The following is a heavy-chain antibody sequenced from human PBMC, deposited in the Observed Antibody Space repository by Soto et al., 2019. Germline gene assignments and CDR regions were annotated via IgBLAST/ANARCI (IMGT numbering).Heavy chain of an antibody. D-gene: IGHD2-2*02. CDR2: IYYSGST. Sequence: SETLSLTCTVSGGSISSSSYYWGWIRQPPGKGLEWIGSIYYSGSTYYNPSLKSRVTISVDTSKNQFSLKLSSVTAADTAVYYCAREEPTPVPAAIWENYYYYYGMDVWGQGTTVTVSS. J-gene: IGHJ6*02. CDR3: AREEPTPVPAAIWENYYYYYGMDV. V-gene: IGHV4-39*02. CDR1: GGSISSSSYY.